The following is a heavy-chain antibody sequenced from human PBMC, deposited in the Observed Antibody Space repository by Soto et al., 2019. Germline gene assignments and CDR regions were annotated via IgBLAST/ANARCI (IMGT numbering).Heavy chain of an antibody. J-gene: IGHJ4*02. CDR3: ARDRQKALVVVAATGGFDY. D-gene: IGHD2-15*01. CDR1: GFSFSSYS. CDR2: ISFAGNNK. V-gene: IGHV3-30*04. Sequence: QVQLVESGGGVVQPGRSLRLSCAVSGFSFSSYSMHWVRQDPDMGLEWVAFISFAGNNKYYADSVKCRFTISRDNSNNMVYLEMNSLRPDDTAVYYCARDRQKALVVVAATGGFDYWGQGTPVTVSS.